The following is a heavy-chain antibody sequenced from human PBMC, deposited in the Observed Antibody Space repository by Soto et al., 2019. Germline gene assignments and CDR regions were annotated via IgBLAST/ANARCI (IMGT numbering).Heavy chain of an antibody. D-gene: IGHD3-22*01. Sequence: PGGSLRLSCAASGFTFSSYAMSWVRQAPGKGLEWVSVISGSGGSTYYADSVKGRFTISRDNSKNTLYLQMNSLRAEDTAVYYCAKDLEDSSGYYFYYYYGMDVWGQGTTVTVSS. CDR2: ISGSGGST. J-gene: IGHJ6*02. CDR1: GFTFSSYA. V-gene: IGHV3-23*01. CDR3: AKDLEDSSGYYFYYYYGMDV.